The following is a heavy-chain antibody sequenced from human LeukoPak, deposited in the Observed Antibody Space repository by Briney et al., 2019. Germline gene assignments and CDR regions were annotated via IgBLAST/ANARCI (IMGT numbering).Heavy chain of an antibody. D-gene: IGHD6-19*01. CDR1: GGSFSGYY. J-gene: IGHJ4*02. CDR3: ARGLTGYSSGWYFDY. V-gene: IGHV4-34*01. CDR2: INHSGST. Sequence: SETLSLTCAVYGGSFSGYYWSWIRQPPGKGLEWIGEINHSGSTNYNPSLKSRVTISVDTSKNQFSLKLSSVTAADTAVYYCARGLTGYSSGWYFDYWGQGTLVTVSS.